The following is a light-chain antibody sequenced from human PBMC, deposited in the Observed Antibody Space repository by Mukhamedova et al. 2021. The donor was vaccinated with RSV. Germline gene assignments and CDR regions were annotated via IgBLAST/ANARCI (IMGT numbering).Light chain of an antibody. V-gene: IGKV3-11*01. CDR2: DAS. CDR1: QSISSY. J-gene: IGKJ4*01. CDR3: QQRSNWPT. Sequence: SQSISSYLAWYQQKPGQAPRLLIYDASHRATGIPARFSGSGSGTDFTLTISSQEPEDFAVYYCQQRSNWPTFGGGTKVEFK.